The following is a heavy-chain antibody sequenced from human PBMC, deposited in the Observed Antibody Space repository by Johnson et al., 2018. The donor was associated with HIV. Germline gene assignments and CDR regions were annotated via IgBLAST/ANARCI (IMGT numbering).Heavy chain of an antibody. CDR3: ARVFYYDSNDGFDI. CDR1: GFTFTSYA. V-gene: IGHV3-30*04. CDR2: VSYDGRNI. D-gene: IGHD3-22*01. J-gene: IGHJ3*02. Sequence: QVQLVESGGGLVQPGRSLRLSCAASGFTFTSYAMHWIRQAPGKGLEWVALVSYDGRNIHYADSVQGRFTISRDSSKNMLYLQMNSLRTEDTAVYYCARVFYYDSNDGFDIWGQGTRVTVSS.